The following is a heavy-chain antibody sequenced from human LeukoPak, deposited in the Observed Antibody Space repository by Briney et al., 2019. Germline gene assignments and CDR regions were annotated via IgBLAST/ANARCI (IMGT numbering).Heavy chain of an antibody. Sequence: SETLSLTCTVSGGSISSGSYYWSWIRQPAGKGLERIGRIYTSGSTNYNPSLKSRVTISVDTSKNQFSLKLSSVTAADTAVYYCASASSWYDYFDYWGQGTLVTVSS. CDR2: IYTSGST. CDR3: ASASSWYDYFDY. D-gene: IGHD6-13*01. CDR1: GGSISSGSYY. V-gene: IGHV4-61*02. J-gene: IGHJ4*02.